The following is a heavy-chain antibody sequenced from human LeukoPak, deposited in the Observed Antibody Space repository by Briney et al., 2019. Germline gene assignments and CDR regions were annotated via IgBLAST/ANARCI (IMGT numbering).Heavy chain of an antibody. Sequence: GESLKISCKGSAYSFTSYWIGWVRQMPGKGLEWMGIIYPGDSDTRYSPSFQGQVTISADKSISTAYLQWSSLKASDTAMYYCARQGIAITGRAAFGYWGQGTLVTVSS. CDR2: IYPGDSDT. D-gene: IGHD6-13*01. V-gene: IGHV5-51*01. CDR1: AYSFTSYW. J-gene: IGHJ4*02. CDR3: ARQGIAITGRAAFGY.